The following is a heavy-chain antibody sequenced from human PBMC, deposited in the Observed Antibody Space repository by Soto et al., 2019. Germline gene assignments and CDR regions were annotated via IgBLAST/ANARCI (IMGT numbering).Heavy chain of an antibody. J-gene: IGHJ4*02. CDR3: ARVACSGGSCYVYGY. CDR1: GYTFTSYG. CDR2: ISAYNGNT. D-gene: IGHD2-15*01. Sequence: ASVKVSCKASGYTFTSYGISWVRQAPGQGLEWMGWISAYNGNTNYAQKLQGRVTMTTDTSTSTAYMELRSLRSDDTAVYYCARVACSGGSCYVYGYWGQGTLVTVSS. V-gene: IGHV1-18*01.